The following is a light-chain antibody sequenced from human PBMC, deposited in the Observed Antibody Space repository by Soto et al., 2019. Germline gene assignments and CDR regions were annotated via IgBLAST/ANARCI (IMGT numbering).Light chain of an antibody. V-gene: IGKV1-39*01. Sequence: DIQLARSPSTLSASVGASVIIPCRAGQTISQWLAWYQQKPGKAPKLLIYAASSLQSGVPSRFSGSGSGTDFTLTISSLQPEDFATYYCQQSYSTPQTFGQGTKVDIK. CDR3: QQSYSTPQT. J-gene: IGKJ1*01. CDR1: QTISQW. CDR2: AAS.